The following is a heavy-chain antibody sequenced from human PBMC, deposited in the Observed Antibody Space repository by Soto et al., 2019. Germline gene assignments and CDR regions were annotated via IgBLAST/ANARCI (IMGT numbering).Heavy chain of an antibody. D-gene: IGHD3-3*01. CDR1: DGSISTYY. CDR2: VFSSRTT. J-gene: IGHJ4*02. Sequence: PSETLSLTCTVSDGSISTYYWSWIRQPAGKELEWIGHVFSSRTTNYTPSLKSRVSVSLDTSKTQFSLKLRSVSAADTAVYYCARDHSVFWGGYFDSWGQGKLVTVTS. CDR3: ARDHSVFWGGYFDS. V-gene: IGHV4-4*07.